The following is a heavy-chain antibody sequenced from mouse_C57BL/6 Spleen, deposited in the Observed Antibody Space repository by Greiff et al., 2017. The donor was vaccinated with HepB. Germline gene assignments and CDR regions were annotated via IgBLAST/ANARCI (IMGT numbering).Heavy chain of an antibody. V-gene: IGHV5-4*03. Sequence: EVKLVESGGGLVKPGGSLKLSCAASGFTFSSYAMSWVRRTPEKRLEWVATISDGGSYTYYPDNVKGRFTISRDNAKNNLYLQMSHLKSEDTAMYYCARAPLGRKDYFDYWGQGTTLTVSS. CDR3: ARAPLGRKDYFDY. J-gene: IGHJ2*01. D-gene: IGHD4-1*01. CDR1: GFTFSSYA. CDR2: ISDGGSYT.